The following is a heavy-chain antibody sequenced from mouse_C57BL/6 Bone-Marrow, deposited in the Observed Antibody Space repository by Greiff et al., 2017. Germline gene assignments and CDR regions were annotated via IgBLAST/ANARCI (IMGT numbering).Heavy chain of an antibody. Sequence: VQLKESGPELVKPGASVKISCKASGYSFTGYYMNWVKQSPEKSLEWIGEINPSTGGTTYNQKFKAKATLTVDKASSTAYMQLKSLTSEDSAVYYCARTYYDYDLYYFGYWGQGTTRTVSS. J-gene: IGHJ2*01. D-gene: IGHD2-4*01. CDR1: GYSFTGYY. CDR2: INPSTGGT. V-gene: IGHV1-42*01. CDR3: ARTYYDYDLYYFGY.